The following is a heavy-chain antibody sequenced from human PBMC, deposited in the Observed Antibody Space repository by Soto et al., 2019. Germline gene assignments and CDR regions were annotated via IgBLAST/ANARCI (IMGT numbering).Heavy chain of an antibody. CDR1: GFTFRDYA. J-gene: IGHJ5*02. V-gene: IGHV3-30-3*01. CDR2: ISYSGDRQ. CDR3: ARTPAAMITDRYNWFDA. D-gene: IGHD3-16*01. Sequence: PGGSLRLSCVAAGFTFRDYAMHWVRRIPGKGLEWVAVISYSGDRQQYAESVKGRFTISRDNSQNTLYLQVSSLTSDDSAVFHCARTPAAMITDRYNWFDAWGPGTQVTVSS.